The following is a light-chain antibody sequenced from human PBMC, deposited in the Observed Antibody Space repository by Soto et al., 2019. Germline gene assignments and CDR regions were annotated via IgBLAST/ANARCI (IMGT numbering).Light chain of an antibody. CDR3: QQYGVSPRT. V-gene: IGKV3-20*01. CDR2: GAS. J-gene: IGKJ1*01. Sequence: EIVVTQSPALVSVSPGERVTLSCRASQSFTNSYLAWYQQKPGQAPRLLIYGASSRATGISDRFSGSASGTDFTLTISRLEPEDFAVYYCQQYGVSPRTFGQGTKVDIK. CDR1: QSFTNSY.